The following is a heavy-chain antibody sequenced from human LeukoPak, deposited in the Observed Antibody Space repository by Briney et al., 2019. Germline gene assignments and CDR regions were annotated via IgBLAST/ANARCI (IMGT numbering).Heavy chain of an antibody. Sequence: GGSLRLSCAAFGFTFSSCSMNWVRQAPGKGLEWVSSISTSSEYIYYADSVKGRFTISRNNAKNSLYLQMNSLRADDTAVYYCARDYYGSGTFDYWGQGTLVTVSS. D-gene: IGHD3-10*01. J-gene: IGHJ4*02. CDR2: ISTSSEYI. CDR3: ARDYYGSGTFDY. V-gene: IGHV3-21*01. CDR1: GFTFSSCS.